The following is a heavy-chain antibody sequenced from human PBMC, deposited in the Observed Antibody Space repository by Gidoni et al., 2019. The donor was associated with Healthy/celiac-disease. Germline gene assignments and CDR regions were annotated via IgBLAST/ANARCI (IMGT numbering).Heavy chain of an antibody. Sequence: QVQLVQSGAEVKKPGSSVKVSCKASGGTFSSYAISWVRQAPGQGLEWMGRIIPILGIANYAQKFQGRVTITADKSTSTAYMELSSLRSEDTAVYYCARDAYYGLTGDAFDIWGQGTMVTVSS. D-gene: IGHD3-16*01. J-gene: IGHJ3*02. CDR1: GGTFSSYA. V-gene: IGHV1-69*04. CDR2: IIPILGIA. CDR3: ARDAYYGLTGDAFDI.